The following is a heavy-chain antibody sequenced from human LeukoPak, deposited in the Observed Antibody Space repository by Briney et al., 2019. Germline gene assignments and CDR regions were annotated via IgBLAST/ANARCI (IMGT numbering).Heavy chain of an antibody. Sequence: GGSLRLSCAASGFTFSSYAMSWVRQAPGNGLEWVSAISGSGGSTYYAASVKGRFTISRDNSQNTLYLKMNRLSAEDTAVYYCAKDLRAIQRGVYFDYWGQGPLVTVSS. CDR3: AKDLRAIQRGVYFDY. CDR1: GFTFSSYA. J-gene: IGHJ4*02. D-gene: IGHD1-1*01. V-gene: IGHV3-23*01. CDR2: ISGSGGST.